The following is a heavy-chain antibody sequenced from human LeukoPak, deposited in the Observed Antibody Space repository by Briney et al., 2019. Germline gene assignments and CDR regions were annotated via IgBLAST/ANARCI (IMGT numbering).Heavy chain of an antibody. CDR3: ARDRLPAAPSSEPGYYMDV. D-gene: IGHD2-2*01. J-gene: IGHJ6*03. CDR2: IIPIFGTA. Sequence: ASVKVSCKASGGTFSSYAISWVRQAPGQGLEWMGGIIPIFGTANYAQKFQGRVTITTDESTSTAYMELSSLRPEDTAVYYCARDRLPAAPSSEPGYYMDVWGKGTTVTVSS. V-gene: IGHV1-69*05. CDR1: GGTFSSYA.